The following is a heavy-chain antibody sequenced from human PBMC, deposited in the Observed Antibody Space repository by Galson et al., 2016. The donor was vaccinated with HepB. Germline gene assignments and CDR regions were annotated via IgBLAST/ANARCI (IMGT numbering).Heavy chain of an antibody. Sequence: QSGAEVKEPGESLRISCKGSGYSFSSYWITWVRQRPGKGLEWIGRVDPGDSYGNYSPSFQGHVTISADKSISTASLQWTNLKASDTAMYYCARHRGRHGYNGVDYWGQGTLVTVSS. J-gene: IGHJ4*02. CDR1: GYSFSSYW. V-gene: IGHV5-10-1*01. CDR3: ARHRGRHGYNGVDY. CDR2: VDPGDSYG. D-gene: IGHD5-24*01.